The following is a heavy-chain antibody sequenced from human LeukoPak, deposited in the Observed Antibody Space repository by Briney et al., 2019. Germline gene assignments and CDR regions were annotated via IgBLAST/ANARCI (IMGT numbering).Heavy chain of an antibody. CDR1: GGTFSSYA. Sequence: GASVKVSCKASGGTFSSYAISWVRQAPGQGLEWMGGIIPIFGTANYAQKFQGRVTITADESTSTAYMELSSLRSEDTAVYYCAREGPSDQLHNYYYYYMDVWGKGTTVTVSS. CDR2: IIPIFGTA. D-gene: IGHD2-2*01. J-gene: IGHJ6*03. CDR3: AREGPSDQLHNYYYYYMDV. V-gene: IGHV1-69*13.